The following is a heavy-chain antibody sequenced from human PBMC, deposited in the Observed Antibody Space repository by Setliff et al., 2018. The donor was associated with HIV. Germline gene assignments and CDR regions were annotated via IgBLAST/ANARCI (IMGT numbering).Heavy chain of an antibody. CDR1: GFTFSSYA. Sequence: PGGSLRLSCAASGFTFSSYAMSWVRQAPGKGLERVSAIVGSGDSTYYADSVKGRFTISRDNAENSLYLQMNSLRAEDTAVYYCARDNGRYFDRGWFDPWGQGALVTVSS. CDR3: ARDNGRYFDRGWFDP. CDR2: IVGSGDST. J-gene: IGHJ5*02. V-gene: IGHV3-23*01. D-gene: IGHD3-9*01.